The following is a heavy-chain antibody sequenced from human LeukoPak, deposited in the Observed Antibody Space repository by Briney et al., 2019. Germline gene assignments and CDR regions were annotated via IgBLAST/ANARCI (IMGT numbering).Heavy chain of an antibody. CDR3: AKDILRWAFDV. V-gene: IGHV3-23*01. CDR2: ISASGGDT. D-gene: IGHD4-23*01. J-gene: IGHJ3*01. Sequence: PGGSLRLSCAASGFSFSTYSFSWVRQAPGKGLEWVSGISASGGDTFYADSVKGRFTISRDNSKNALYLQMNSLRAEDTAVYYCAKDILRWAFDVWGQGTMVTVS. CDR1: GFSFSTYS.